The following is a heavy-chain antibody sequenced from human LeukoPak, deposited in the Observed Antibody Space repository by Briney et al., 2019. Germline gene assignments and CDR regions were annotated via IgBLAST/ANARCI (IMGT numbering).Heavy chain of an antibody. D-gene: IGHD3-10*01. CDR2: LRFDGSNE. V-gene: IGHV3-30*02. CDR3: AKDLRVIYASGSFYYRYMDV. CDR1: GFTFSSRG. J-gene: IGHJ6*03. Sequence: GGSLRLSCAASGFTFSSRGMHWVRQAPGKGLEWVAFLRFDGSNEDYADSVKGRFNITRDNSKNTLYLQMSALRTEDTAVYYCAKDLRVIYASGSFYYRYMDVWGKGTTVIISS.